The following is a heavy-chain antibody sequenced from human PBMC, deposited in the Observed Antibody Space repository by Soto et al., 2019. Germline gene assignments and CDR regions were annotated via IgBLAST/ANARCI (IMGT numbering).Heavy chain of an antibody. CDR1: GFTFSSYS. CDR3: AGIPSYGDTTFDY. D-gene: IGHD5-18*01. V-gene: IGHV3-48*02. CDR2: ISSSSSTI. J-gene: IGHJ4*02. Sequence: GGSLRLSXAASGFTFSSYSMNWVRQAPGKGLEWVSYISSSSSTIYYADSVKGRFTISRDNAKNSLYLQMNSLRDEDTAVYYCAGIPSYGDTTFDYWGQGTLVTVSS.